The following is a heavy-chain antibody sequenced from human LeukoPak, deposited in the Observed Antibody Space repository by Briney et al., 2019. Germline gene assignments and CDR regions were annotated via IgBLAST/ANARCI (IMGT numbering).Heavy chain of an antibody. J-gene: IGHJ4*02. CDR1: GFTFRDAW. CDR3: PYGDYEGIHF. V-gene: IGHV3-15*01. Sequence: GGSLRLSCAASGFTFRDAWMNWVRQAPGKGPEWIGRIKSESDGGTRDYAAPVKGRFIISRDDSKNTLYLEMNSLKIEDTAVYYVPYGDYEGIHFWGQGTLVTVS. D-gene: IGHD4-17*01. CDR2: IKSESDGGTR.